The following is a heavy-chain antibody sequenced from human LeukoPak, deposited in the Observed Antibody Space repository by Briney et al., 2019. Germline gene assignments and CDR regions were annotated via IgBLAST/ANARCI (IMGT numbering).Heavy chain of an antibody. J-gene: IGHJ4*02. Sequence: SVKVSCKASGGTFSSYAISWVRQAPGQGLEWMGGIIPIFGTANYAQKFQGRVTITTDESTSTAYMELSSLRSEDTAVYYCALHYYDSSGYYSSDYWGQGTLVTVSS. CDR2: IIPIFGTA. CDR3: ALHYYDSSGYYSSDY. CDR1: GGTFSSYA. D-gene: IGHD3-22*01. V-gene: IGHV1-69*05.